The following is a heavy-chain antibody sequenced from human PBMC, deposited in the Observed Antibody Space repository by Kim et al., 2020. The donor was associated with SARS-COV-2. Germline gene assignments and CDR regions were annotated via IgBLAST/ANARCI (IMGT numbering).Heavy chain of an antibody. V-gene: IGHV3-30*04. J-gene: IGHJ6*02. D-gene: IGHD5-12*01. CDR1: GFTFSSYA. Sequence: GGSLRLSCAASGFTFSSYAMHWVRQAPGKGLEWVAVISYDGSNKYYADSVKGRFTISRDNSKNTLYLQMNSLRAEDTAVYYCAREFESAGDGYNRDAYGMDVWGQGTTVTVSS. CDR2: ISYDGSNK. CDR3: AREFESAGDGYNRDAYGMDV.